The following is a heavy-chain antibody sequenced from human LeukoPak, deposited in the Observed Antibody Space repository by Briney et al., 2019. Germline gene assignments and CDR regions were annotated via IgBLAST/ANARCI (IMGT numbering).Heavy chain of an antibody. Sequence: SVKVSCKASGGTFSNYAISWVRQAPGHGLEWMGGIIPIFGTTNYAQKFQGRVTITADESTSTAYMELSSLRSEDTAVYYCARVKSETVTTPIQPFDYWGQGTLVTVSS. V-gene: IGHV1-69*13. CDR3: ARVKSETVTTPIQPFDY. CDR2: IIPIFGTT. D-gene: IGHD1-7*01. CDR1: GGTFSNYA. J-gene: IGHJ4*02.